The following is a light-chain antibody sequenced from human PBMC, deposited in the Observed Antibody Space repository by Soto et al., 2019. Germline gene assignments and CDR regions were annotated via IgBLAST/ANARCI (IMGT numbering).Light chain of an antibody. CDR1: QSVSSY. V-gene: IGKV3-11*01. CDR3: QHRSNWPIFT. CDR2: GAS. Sequence: EIVLTQSPATLSLSPGERVTLSCRASQSVSSYLAWYQHKPGQAPRLLIYGASNRATGIPARFSGSGSGTDFTLTISSLEPEDFAVYYCQHRSNWPIFTFGPGTKVDIK. J-gene: IGKJ3*01.